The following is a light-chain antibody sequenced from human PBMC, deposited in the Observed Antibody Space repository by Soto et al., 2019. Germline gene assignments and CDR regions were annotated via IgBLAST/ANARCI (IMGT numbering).Light chain of an antibody. J-gene: IGLJ3*02. CDR3: SSYTSSSTWV. CDR1: SSDVGGYNY. V-gene: IGLV2-14*01. CDR2: DVS. Sequence: QSALTQPASVSGSPGRSITISCTGTSSDVGGYNYVSWYQQHPGKAPKLMIYDVSARPSGVSNRFSGSKSANTASLTISGLQAEDEADYYCSSYTSSSTWVFGGGTKLTVL.